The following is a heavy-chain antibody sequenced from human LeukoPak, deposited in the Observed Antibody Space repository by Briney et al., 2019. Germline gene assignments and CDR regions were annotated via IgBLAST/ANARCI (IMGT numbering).Heavy chain of an antibody. Sequence: GGSLRPSCVPAGFTLSNYAMDWVRQGLVKGLESMAVVSHDGIQTYYADSVKGRFTISRDNSKSTLFLQMNSLRAEDTSVYYCARNGGGGYNQIVFWGQGTLVTVSS. J-gene: IGHJ4*02. CDR2: VSHDGIQT. CDR1: GFTLSNYA. D-gene: IGHD5-24*01. CDR3: ARNGGGGYNQIVF. V-gene: IGHV3-30-3*01.